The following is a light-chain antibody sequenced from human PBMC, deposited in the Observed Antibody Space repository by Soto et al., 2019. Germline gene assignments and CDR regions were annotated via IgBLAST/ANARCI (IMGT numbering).Light chain of an antibody. CDR3: QQYGSSPKT. Sequence: EIVLTQSPGTLSLSPGERATLSCRASQSVSSSYVAWYQRKPGQAPRLLIYAASSRATGIPDRFSGSGSGTDFTLTISRLEPEDFAVYYCQQYGSSPKTFGQGPRWKSN. V-gene: IGKV3-20*01. J-gene: IGKJ1*01. CDR1: QSVSSSY. CDR2: AAS.